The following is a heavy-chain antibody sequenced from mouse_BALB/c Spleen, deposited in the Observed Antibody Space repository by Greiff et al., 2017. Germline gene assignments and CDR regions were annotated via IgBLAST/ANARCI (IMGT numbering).Heavy chain of an antibody. Sequence: EVQGVESGGDLVKPGGSLKLSCAASGFTFSSYGMSWVRQTPDKRLEWVATISSGGSYTYYPDSVKGRFTISRDNAKNTLYLQMSSLKSEDTAMYYCARHEDYYGYLHWYFDVWGAGTTVTVSS. D-gene: IGHD2-2*01. CDR1: GFTFSSYG. CDR2: ISSGGSYT. CDR3: ARHEDYYGYLHWYFDV. J-gene: IGHJ1*01. V-gene: IGHV5-6*01.